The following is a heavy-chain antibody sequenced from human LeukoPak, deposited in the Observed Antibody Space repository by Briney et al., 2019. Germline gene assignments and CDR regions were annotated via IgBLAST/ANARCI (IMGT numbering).Heavy chain of an antibody. CDR1: GGSISSSSYY. Sequence: PSETLSLTCTVSGGSISSSSYYWGWIRQPPGKGLEWIGSIYYSGSTYYNPSLKSRVTISVDTSKNQFSLKLSSVTAADTAVYYCARPQGGDYKSSWYFDLWGRGTLVTVSS. V-gene: IGHV4-39*01. CDR3: ARPQGGDYKSSWYFDL. J-gene: IGHJ2*01. D-gene: IGHD4-17*01. CDR2: IYYSGST.